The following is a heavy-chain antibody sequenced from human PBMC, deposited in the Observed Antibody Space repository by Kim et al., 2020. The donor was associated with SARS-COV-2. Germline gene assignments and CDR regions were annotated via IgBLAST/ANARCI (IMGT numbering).Heavy chain of an antibody. CDR2: LTSDGDDT. J-gene: IGHJ4*02. D-gene: IGHD3-16*01. Sequence: GGSLILSCAASGFTFSSYAMSWVRQAPGKGLEWVSALTSDGDDTYYIDSVMGRFTISRDNSKNKLYLEMNSLRAEDTAMYYCTKNPTLSKPSYWGRGTLVTVSS. CDR3: TKNPTLSKPSY. CDR1: GFTFSSYA. V-gene: IGHV3-23*01.